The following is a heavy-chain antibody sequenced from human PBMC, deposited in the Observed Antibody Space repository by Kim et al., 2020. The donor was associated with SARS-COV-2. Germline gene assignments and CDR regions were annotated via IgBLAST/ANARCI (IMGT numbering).Heavy chain of an antibody. J-gene: IGHJ3*02. CDR1: GYTFTSYA. CDR2: INAGNGNT. D-gene: IGHD4-17*01. CDR3: ARVLYTVTVNDAFDI. Sequence: ASVKVSCKASGYTFTSYAMHWVRQAPGQRLEWMGWINAGNGNTKYSQKFQGRVTITRDTSASTAYMELSSLRSEDTAVYYCARVLYTVTVNDAFDIWGQGTMVTVSS. V-gene: IGHV1-3*01.